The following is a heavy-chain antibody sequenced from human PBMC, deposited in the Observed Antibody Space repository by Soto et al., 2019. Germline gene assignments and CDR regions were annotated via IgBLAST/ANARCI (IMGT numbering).Heavy chain of an antibody. CDR3: ARDASKQLVPDY. CDR2: ISSSSSYI. V-gene: IGHV3-21*01. J-gene: IGHJ4*02. CDR1: GFTFSSYS. Sequence: GGSLRLSCAASGFTFSSYSMNWVRQAPGKGLEWVSSISSSSSYIYYADSVKGRFTISRDNAKNSLYLQMNSLRAEDTAVYYCARDASKQLVPDYWGQGTLVTVSS. D-gene: IGHD6-6*01.